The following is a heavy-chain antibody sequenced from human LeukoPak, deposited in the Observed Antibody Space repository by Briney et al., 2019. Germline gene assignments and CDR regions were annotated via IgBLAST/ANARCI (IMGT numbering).Heavy chain of an antibody. CDR1: GSTFTSYG. V-gene: IGHV1-18*01. J-gene: IGHJ6*02. CDR3: ARSVDYYGYGMDV. CDR2: ISAYNGNT. D-gene: IGHD3-10*01. Sequence: ASVKVSCTASGSTFTSYGISWVRQAPAQGLEWMGWISAYNGNTNYSQKHQCRVIITTDTSTSTGDMELRSLRSDDTAVYYCARSVDYYGYGMDVWGQGTTVTVSS.